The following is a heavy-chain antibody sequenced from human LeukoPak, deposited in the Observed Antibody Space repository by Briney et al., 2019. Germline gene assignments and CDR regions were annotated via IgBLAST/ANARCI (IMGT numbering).Heavy chain of an antibody. CDR3: VRESGYSSGWYPY. V-gene: IGHV5-51*01. Sequence: GESLKISCKGSGYTITNYWIAWVRQMPGKGLEWMGMIYPGDSDSRYSPSFQGQVTFSADKSISTAYLQWSSPKASDSAMYYCVRESGYSSGWYPYWGQGTLVTVSS. D-gene: IGHD6-19*01. CDR2: IYPGDSDS. J-gene: IGHJ4*02. CDR1: GYTITNYW.